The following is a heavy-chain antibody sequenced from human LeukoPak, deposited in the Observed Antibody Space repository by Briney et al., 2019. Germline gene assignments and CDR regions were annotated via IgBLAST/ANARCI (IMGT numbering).Heavy chain of an antibody. D-gene: IGHD4/OR15-4a*01. V-gene: IGHV3-53*01. Sequence: PGGSLRLSCAASEFTVSDNSMNWVRQAPGKGLEWVSIIYSGGSTDYADSVKGRFTISRDNSKNTLYLQMNSLRAEDTAVYYCARGKYNFGAYGMDLWGQGTTVTVSS. CDR1: EFTVSDNS. J-gene: IGHJ6*02. CDR2: IYSGGST. CDR3: ARGKYNFGAYGMDL.